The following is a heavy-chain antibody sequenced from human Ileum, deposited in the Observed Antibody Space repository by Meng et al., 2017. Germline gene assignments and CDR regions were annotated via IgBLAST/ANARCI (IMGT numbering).Heavy chain of an antibody. CDR3: ARGDSSNRGFDY. D-gene: IGHD6-19*01. V-gene: IGHV1-18*01. CDR2: ISPYNGNT. Sequence: QVQLAESGAEVKKPGASVNVSCKASGYTFTSSGLSWVRQAPGQGLEWMGWISPYNGNTNYAQKVQGRLTVTTDTSTSTAYMELRSLRSADTAVYYCARGDSSNRGFDYWGQGTLVTVS. CDR1: GYTFTSSG. J-gene: IGHJ4*02.